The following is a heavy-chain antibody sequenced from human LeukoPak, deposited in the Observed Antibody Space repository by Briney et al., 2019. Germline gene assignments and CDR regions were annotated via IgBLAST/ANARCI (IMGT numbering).Heavy chain of an antibody. J-gene: IGHJ5*02. CDR1: GGSISSYY. D-gene: IGHD3-10*01. CDR2: IYYSGST. V-gene: IGHV4-59*01. Sequence: SETLSLTCTVSGGSISSYYWSWIRQPPGKGLEWIGYIYYSGSTNYNPSLKSRVTISVDTSKNQFSLKLSSVTAADTAVYYCAREWFGAMNWFDPWGQGTLVTVSS. CDR3: AREWFGAMNWFDP.